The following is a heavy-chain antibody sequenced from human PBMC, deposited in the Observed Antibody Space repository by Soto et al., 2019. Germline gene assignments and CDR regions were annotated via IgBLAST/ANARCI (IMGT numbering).Heavy chain of an antibody. CDR2: ISSSGSTI. J-gene: IGHJ6*02. V-gene: IGHV3-11*01. D-gene: IGHD2-8*01. CDR3: ARRILSYYYGMDV. Sequence: GGSLRLSCAASGFTFSDYYMSWVRQAPGKGLEWVSYISSSGSTIYYADSVKGRFTISRDNAKNSLYLQMNSLRAEDTAVYYCARRILSYYYGMDVWGQGTTVTVSS. CDR1: GFTFSDYY.